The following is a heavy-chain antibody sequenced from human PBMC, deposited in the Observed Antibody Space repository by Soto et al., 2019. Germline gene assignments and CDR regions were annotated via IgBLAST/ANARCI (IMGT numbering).Heavy chain of an antibody. D-gene: IGHD3-3*01. CDR1: RFTFSSYW. CDR2: INSDGSST. Sequence: EVQLVESGGGLVQPGGSLRLSCAASRFTFSSYWMHWVRQAPGKGLVWVSRINSDGSSTSYADSVKGRFTISRDNAKNTLYLQMNSLRAEDTAVYYCTRGPPPERFLERYYFDYWGQGTLVTVSS. CDR3: TRGPPPERFLERYYFDY. V-gene: IGHV3-74*01. J-gene: IGHJ4*02.